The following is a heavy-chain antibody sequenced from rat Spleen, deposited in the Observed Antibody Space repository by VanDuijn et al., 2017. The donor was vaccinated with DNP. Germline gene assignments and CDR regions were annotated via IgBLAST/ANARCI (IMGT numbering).Heavy chain of an antibody. V-gene: IGHV2S8*01. Sequence: QVQLEESGPGLLQPSQTLSLTCTVSGFSLTKYGISWVRQSPGKGLEWIAAISSGGSTYYNSVLQSRLTISRDTSKSQIFLKMNSLQTEDTAIYFCTRDWGSGSHHFDYWGQGVLVTVSS. D-gene: IGHD4-6*01. CDR2: ISSGGST. J-gene: IGHJ2*01. CDR1: GFSLTKYG. CDR3: TRDWGSGSHHFDY.